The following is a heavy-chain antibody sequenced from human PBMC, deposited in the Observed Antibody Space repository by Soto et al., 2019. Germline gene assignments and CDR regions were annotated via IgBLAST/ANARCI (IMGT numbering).Heavy chain of an antibody. CDR1: GDSISSPKW. CDR2: LLHGGTT. J-gene: IGHJ3*01. CDR3: AYSTGWYRHDV. Sequence: QVQLQESGPGLVKPSGTLSLTCAVSGDSISSPKWWTWLRQPPGKGLEWIGDLLHGGTTKYNPSLKSPVTLSVDPSQNQFSLTLTSVTAAAPALYYCAYSTGWYRHDVWGQGTSVTVSS. V-gene: IGHV4-4*02. D-gene: IGHD6-19*01.